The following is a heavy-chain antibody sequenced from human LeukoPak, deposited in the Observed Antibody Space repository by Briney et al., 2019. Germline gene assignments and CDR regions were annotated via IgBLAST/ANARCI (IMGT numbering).Heavy chain of an antibody. CDR2: LSGSGSNT. CDR3: AKDRRPTTVVTYPSD. V-gene: IGHV3-23*01. Sequence: PGGSLRLSCAASGLTFRSYAMSWVPKAPGKGLEGVSALSGSGSNTYYAASVKGRFTISRDNSKNTLYLQMNSLRAEDTAVYYCAKDRRPTTVVTYPSDWGQGTLVTVSS. J-gene: IGHJ4*02. CDR1: GLTFRSYA. D-gene: IGHD4-11*01.